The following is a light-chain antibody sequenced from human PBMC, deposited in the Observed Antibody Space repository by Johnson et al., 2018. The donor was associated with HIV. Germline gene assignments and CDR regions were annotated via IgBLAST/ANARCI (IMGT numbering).Light chain of an antibody. CDR1: NSNIGNNY. J-gene: IGLJ1*01. CDR3: GTWDSSLSAGGV. V-gene: IGLV1-51*02. Sequence: QSVLTQPPSVSAAPGQKVTISCSGSNSNIGNNYVSWYQQVPGTAPKLLIYENNKRPSGIPDRFSGSKSGTSVTLGITGLQTGDEADYYCGTWDSSLSAGGVFGTGTKVTVL. CDR2: ENN.